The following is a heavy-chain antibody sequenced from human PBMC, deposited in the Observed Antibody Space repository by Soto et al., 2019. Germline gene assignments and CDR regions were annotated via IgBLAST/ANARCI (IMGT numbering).Heavy chain of an antibody. CDR3: ARLEMGDYGDYFWFDP. V-gene: IGHV4-39*01. Sequence: SDTLYLTNTVSVGSISGSIYCRGWIRQPPGKGLEWIGSIYYSGSTYYNPSLKSRVTISVDTSKNQFSLKLSSVTAADTAVYYCARLEMGDYGDYFWFDPWGQGTLVTVS. CDR1: VGSISGSIYC. D-gene: IGHD4-17*01. CDR2: IYYSGST. J-gene: IGHJ5*02.